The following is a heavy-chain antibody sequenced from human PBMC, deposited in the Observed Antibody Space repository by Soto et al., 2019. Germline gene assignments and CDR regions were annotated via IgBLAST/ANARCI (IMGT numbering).Heavy chain of an antibody. V-gene: IGHV3-23*01. D-gene: IGHD3-3*01. CDR3: AKEGALLRFLDGGALPY. Sequence: EVQLLEFGGGLVQPGGSLRLSCAASGFTFSTYAMNWVRQAPGQGLEWVSSVSGSGGSTYYADSVKGRFTISRDNSKNSLYLQMNSLTADDTAVYYCAKEGALLRFLDGGALPYWGQGTLVTVSS. CDR1: GFTFSTYA. J-gene: IGHJ1*01. CDR2: VSGSGGST.